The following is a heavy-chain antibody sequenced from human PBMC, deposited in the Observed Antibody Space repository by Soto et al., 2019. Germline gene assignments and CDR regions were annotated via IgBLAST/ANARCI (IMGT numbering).Heavy chain of an antibody. CDR2: INAANGDT. J-gene: IGHJ5*02. D-gene: IGHD6-13*01. CDR3: ARDPEMGIAAAGTGNWFDP. CDR1: GYTFNKYP. Sequence: ASVKVSCKASGYTFNKYPMHWVRQAPGQGLEWMGWINAANGDTGYSQNFQGRVTLTRDTSASTAYMELSSLRSEDTAVYYCARDPEMGIAAAGTGNWFDPWGQGTLVTVSS. V-gene: IGHV1-3*01.